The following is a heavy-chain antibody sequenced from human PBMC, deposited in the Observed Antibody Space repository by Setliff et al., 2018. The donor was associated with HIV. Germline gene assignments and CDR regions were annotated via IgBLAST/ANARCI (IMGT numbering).Heavy chain of an antibody. CDR1: GDTFNNYG. D-gene: IGHD2-2*01. V-gene: IGHV1-18*01. J-gene: IGHJ5*02. CDR3: VRGHCNSDKCWYTWFDP. Sequence: ASVKVSCKVSGDTFNNYGVSWVRQAPGQGLEWMGWIGSYSGYTIYAQKFQDRLTMTTDTSTTTASMELRSLRSDDTAVYYCVRGHCNSDKCWYTWFDPWGQGTLVTVSS. CDR2: IGSYSGYT.